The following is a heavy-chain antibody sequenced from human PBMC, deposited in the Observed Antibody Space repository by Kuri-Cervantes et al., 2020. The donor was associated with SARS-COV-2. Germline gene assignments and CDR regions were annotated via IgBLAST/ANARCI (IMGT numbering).Heavy chain of an antibody. D-gene: IGHD3-22*01. CDR2: ISSSSSTI. V-gene: IGHV3-48*01. CDR3: ARDSVRYYYDSSGYYPPRDYYYYGMDV. Sequence: GGSLRLSCAASGFTFSSYSMNWVRQAPGKGLEWVSYISSSSSTIYYADSVKGRFTISRDNAKNSLYLQVNSLRAEDTAVYYCARDSVRYYYDSSGYYPPRDYYYYGMDVWGQGTTVTVSS. CDR1: GFTFSSYS. J-gene: IGHJ6*02.